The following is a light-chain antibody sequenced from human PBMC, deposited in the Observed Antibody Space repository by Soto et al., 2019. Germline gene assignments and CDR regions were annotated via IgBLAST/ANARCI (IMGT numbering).Light chain of an antibody. Sequence: EIVMTQSPATLSVSPGGRATLSCRASQSISDTLAWYQQKPGQAPRLLIHGASTRATGFPARFSGSGSGTDFTLTISSLQSEDFAVYYCQQYGSSPWTFGQGTKVEVQ. J-gene: IGKJ1*01. CDR1: QSISDT. CDR2: GAS. CDR3: QQYGSSPWT. V-gene: IGKV3-15*01.